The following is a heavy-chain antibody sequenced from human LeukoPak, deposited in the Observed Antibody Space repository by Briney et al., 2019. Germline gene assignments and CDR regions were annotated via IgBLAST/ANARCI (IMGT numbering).Heavy chain of an antibody. CDR2: IRYDGSNK. Sequence: GGPLRLSCAASGFTFSSYGMHWVRQAPGKGLEGVAFIRYDGSNKYYEDSVKVLFTISRDNSKITLYLQMNSMRAEDTAVYYCAKDRESLVPAAISAFDIWGEGTMVTVSS. CDR3: AKDRESLVPAAISAFDI. V-gene: IGHV3-30*02. J-gene: IGHJ3*02. CDR1: GFTFSSYG. D-gene: IGHD2-2*01.